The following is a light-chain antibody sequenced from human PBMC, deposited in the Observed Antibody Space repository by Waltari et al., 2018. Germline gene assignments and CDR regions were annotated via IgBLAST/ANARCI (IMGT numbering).Light chain of an antibody. V-gene: IGLV3-19*01. CDR3: HSRDSSGDVV. CDR1: SLRTYY. J-gene: IGLJ2*01. CDR2: GKN. Sequence: SSELTQDPAVSVALGQTVRITCQGDSLRTYYVSWFQQKPGQAPALAIYGKNNRPSGISDRFSASTSGSTSSLTISGAQAEDEADYYCHSRDSSGDVVIGGGTKLTVV.